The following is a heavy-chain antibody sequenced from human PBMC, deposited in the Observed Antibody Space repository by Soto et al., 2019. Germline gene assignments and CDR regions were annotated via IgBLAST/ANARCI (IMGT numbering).Heavy chain of an antibody. CDR3: ARDRRYYDSSGYTYNWFDP. Sequence: PSETLSLTSAVSVGSISSSNWWSWVRQPPGKGLEWIGEIYHSGSTNYNPSLKSRVTISVDKSKNQFSLKLSSVTAADTAVYYCARDRRYYDSSGYTYNWFDPWRQGTLVTVSS. CDR2: IYHSGST. CDR1: VGSISSSNW. V-gene: IGHV4-4*02. D-gene: IGHD3-22*01. J-gene: IGHJ5*02.